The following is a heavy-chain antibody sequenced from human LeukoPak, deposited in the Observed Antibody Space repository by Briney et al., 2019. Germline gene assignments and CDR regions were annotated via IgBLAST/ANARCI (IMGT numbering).Heavy chain of an antibody. Sequence: ASVKVSCKASGYRFPSYGINWVRQAPGQGLEWMGWISTDNGNTDYAQNLQGRVTMTTDTSTSTAYMGLRSLRSDDTAVYYCARGYSYGYGPLDYWGQGTLVTVSS. D-gene: IGHD5-18*01. CDR1: GYRFPSYG. CDR2: ISTDNGNT. V-gene: IGHV1-18*01. CDR3: ARGYSYGYGPLDY. J-gene: IGHJ4*02.